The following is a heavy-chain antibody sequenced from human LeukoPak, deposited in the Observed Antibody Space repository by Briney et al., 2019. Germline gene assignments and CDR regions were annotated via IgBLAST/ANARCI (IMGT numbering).Heavy chain of an antibody. Sequence: GGSLRLSCAASGFTFSSYAMSWVRQAPGKGLEWVSAISGSGGSTYYADSVKGRFTISRDNSKNTLYLQMNSLRAEDTAVYYCAKVVADYYYHYYYMDAWGKGTTVTVSS. D-gene: IGHD2-15*01. V-gene: IGHV3-23*01. J-gene: IGHJ6*03. CDR1: GFTFSSYA. CDR3: AKVVADYYYHYYYMDA. CDR2: ISGSGGST.